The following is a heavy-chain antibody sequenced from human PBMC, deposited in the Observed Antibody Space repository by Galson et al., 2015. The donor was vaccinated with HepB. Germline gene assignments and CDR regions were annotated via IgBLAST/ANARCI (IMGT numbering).Heavy chain of an antibody. Sequence: SCKASGYTFTSYGISWVRQAPGQGLEWMGWISAYNGNTNYAQKLQGRVTMTTDTSTSTAYMELRSLRSDDTAVYYCARDPHTAMVIPTYYYYYGMDVWGQGTTVTVSS. CDR3: ARDPHTAMVIPTYYYYYGMDV. D-gene: IGHD5-18*01. CDR2: ISAYNGNT. V-gene: IGHV1-18*04. J-gene: IGHJ6*02. CDR1: GYTFTSYG.